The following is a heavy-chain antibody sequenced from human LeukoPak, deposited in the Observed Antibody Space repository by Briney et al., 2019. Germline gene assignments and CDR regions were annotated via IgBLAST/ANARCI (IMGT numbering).Heavy chain of an antibody. CDR2: MNPNSGKT. V-gene: IGHV1-8*01. J-gene: IGHJ4*02. Sequence: ASVKVSCKASGYTFTSYDINWLRQATGQGLEWRGWMNPNSGKTGYAQKFQGRVTMTTDTSTSTAYMELRSLRSDDTAVYYCAILSGSRLYWGQGTLVTVYS. CDR1: GYTFTSYD. D-gene: IGHD1-26*01. CDR3: AILSGSRLY.